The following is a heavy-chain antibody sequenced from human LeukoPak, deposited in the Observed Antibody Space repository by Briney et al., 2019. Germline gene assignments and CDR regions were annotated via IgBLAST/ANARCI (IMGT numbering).Heavy chain of an antibody. CDR1: GGSISNNNW. Sequence: SGTLSLTCAVSGGSISNNNWWSWVRQPPGKGLEWIGQMYHSGSTNCNPSLKSRLTISVDKSNNQFSLKLRFVTAADTAMYYCARDGGGFDYWGQGILVTVSS. D-gene: IGHD2-15*01. J-gene: IGHJ4*02. CDR3: ARDGGGFDY. CDR2: MYHSGST. V-gene: IGHV4-4*02.